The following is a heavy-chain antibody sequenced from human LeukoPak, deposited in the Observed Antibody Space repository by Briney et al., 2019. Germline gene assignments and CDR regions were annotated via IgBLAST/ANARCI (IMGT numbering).Heavy chain of an antibody. CDR3: ARGAIVATMTFDY. D-gene: IGHD5-12*01. CDR2: IYYSGST. V-gene: IGHV4-59*01. CDR1: GGSISSYY. Sequence: SETLSLTCTVSGGSISSYYWSWIRQPPGKGLEWIGYIYYSGSTNYNASLKSRVTISVDTSKNQFSLKLSSVTAADTAVYYCARGAIVATMTFDYWGQGTLVTVSS. J-gene: IGHJ4*02.